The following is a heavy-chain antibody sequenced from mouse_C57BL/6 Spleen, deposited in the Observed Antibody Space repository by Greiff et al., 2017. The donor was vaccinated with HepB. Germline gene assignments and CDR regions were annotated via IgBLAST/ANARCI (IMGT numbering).Heavy chain of an antibody. J-gene: IGHJ2*01. CDR3: TRGVGAQATDY. D-gene: IGHD3-2*02. CDR2: IDPETGGT. Sequence: VQLQQSGAELVRPGASVTLSCKASGYTFTDYEMHWVKQTPVHGLEWIGAIDPETGGTAYNQKFKGKAILTADKSSSTAFMELRSLTSEDSAVDYCTRGVGAQATDYWGQGTTLTVSS. V-gene: IGHV1-15*01. CDR1: GYTFTDYE.